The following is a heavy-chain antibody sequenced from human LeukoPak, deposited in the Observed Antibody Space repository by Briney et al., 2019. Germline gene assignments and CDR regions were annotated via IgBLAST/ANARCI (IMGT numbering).Heavy chain of an antibody. V-gene: IGHV1-69*05. CDR2: IIPIFGTA. Sequence: ASVKVSCKASGYTFTSYGISWVRQAPGQGLEWMGGIIPIFGTANYAQKFQGRVTITTDESTSAAYMELSSLRSEDTAVYYCARSPGGDGYNFDYWGQGTLVTVSS. CDR1: GYTFTSYG. CDR3: ARSPGGDGYNFDY. D-gene: IGHD5-24*01. J-gene: IGHJ4*02.